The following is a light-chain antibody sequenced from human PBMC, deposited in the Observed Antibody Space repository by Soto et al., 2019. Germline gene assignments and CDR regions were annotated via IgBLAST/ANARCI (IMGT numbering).Light chain of an antibody. J-gene: IGLJ2*01. CDR2: DNN. CDR3: GTWDSSLSVGI. CDR1: TSKIGHNY. Sequence: QSVLTQPPSVSAAPGQTVTISCSASTSKIGHNYISWYQQLPGTAPKVLIYDNNKRPSGIPDRFSGSKSGTSATLGINGLQTGDEADYYCGTWDSSLSVGIFGGGTKVTVL. V-gene: IGLV1-51*01.